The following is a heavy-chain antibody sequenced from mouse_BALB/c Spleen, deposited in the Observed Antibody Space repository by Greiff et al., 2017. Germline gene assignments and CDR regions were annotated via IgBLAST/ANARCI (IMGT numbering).Heavy chain of an antibody. V-gene: IGHV3-6*02. J-gene: IGHJ4*01. CDR3: ARKGYGNDAMDY. CDR1: GYSITSGYY. Sequence: VQLKESGPGLVKPSQSLSLTCSVTGYSITSGYYWNWIRQFPGNKLEWMGYISYDGSNNYNPSLKNRISITRDTSKNQFFLKLNSVTTEDTATYYCARKGYGNDAMDYWGQGTSVTVSS. CDR2: ISYDGSN. D-gene: IGHD2-10*02.